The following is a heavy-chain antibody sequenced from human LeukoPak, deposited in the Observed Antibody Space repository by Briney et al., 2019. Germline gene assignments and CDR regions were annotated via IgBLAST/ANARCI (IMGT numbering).Heavy chain of an antibody. V-gene: IGHV1-69*05. CDR1: GGTFSSYA. J-gene: IGHJ5*02. CDR3: ARTGITIFGVANNWFDP. Sequence: ASVKVSCKASGGTFSSYAISWVRQAPGQGLEWMGGIIPIFGTANYAQKFQGRVTITTDESTSIAYMELSSLRSEDAAVYYCARTGITIFGVANNWFDPWGQGTLVTVSS. CDR2: IIPIFGTA. D-gene: IGHD3-3*01.